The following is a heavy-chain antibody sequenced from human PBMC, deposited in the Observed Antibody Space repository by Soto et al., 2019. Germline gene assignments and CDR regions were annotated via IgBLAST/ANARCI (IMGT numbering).Heavy chain of an antibody. CDR2: ISGSGGST. CDR3: AKGYEYSSRWYCFDY. D-gene: IGHD6-13*01. CDR1: GFTFSSYA. J-gene: IGHJ4*02. V-gene: IGHV3-23*01. Sequence: GGSLRLSCAASGFTFSSYAMSWVRQAPGKGLEWVSAISGSGGSTYYADSAKGRFTISRDNSKNTLYLQMNSLRAEDTAVYYCAKGYEYSSRWYCFDYWGQGTLVTVSS.